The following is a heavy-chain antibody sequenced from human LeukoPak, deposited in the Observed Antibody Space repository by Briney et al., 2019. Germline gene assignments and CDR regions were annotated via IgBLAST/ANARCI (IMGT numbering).Heavy chain of an antibody. J-gene: IGHJ4*02. V-gene: IGHV3-9*01. Sequence: AGGSLRLSCAASGFTFDDYAMHWVRQAPGKGLEWVSGISWNSGSIGYADSVKGRFTISRDNAKNSLYLQMNSLRAEDTALYYCAKDGDSSSWTGVLDYWGQGTLVTVSS. D-gene: IGHD6-13*01. CDR1: GFTFDDYA. CDR2: ISWNSGSI. CDR3: AKDGDSSSWTGVLDY.